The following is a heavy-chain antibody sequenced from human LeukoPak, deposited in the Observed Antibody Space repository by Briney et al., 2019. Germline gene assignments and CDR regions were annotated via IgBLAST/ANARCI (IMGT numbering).Heavy chain of an antibody. Sequence: GGSLRLSCTASGFTIGDYAMSWFRQAPGKGLEWVGFIRSKAYGGTTEYGASVKGRFTISRDESKGIAYLQMNSLKTEDTAVYYCSRGNDYVGGSYRLGAFDIWGQGTMVTVSS. CDR1: GFTIGDYA. CDR3: SRGNDYVGGSYRLGAFDI. V-gene: IGHV3-49*03. CDR2: IRSKAYGGTT. D-gene: IGHD3-16*02. J-gene: IGHJ3*02.